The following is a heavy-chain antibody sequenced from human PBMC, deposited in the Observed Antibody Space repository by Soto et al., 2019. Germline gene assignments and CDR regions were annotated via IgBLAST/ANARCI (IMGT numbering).Heavy chain of an antibody. J-gene: IGHJ4*02. V-gene: IGHV4-39*01. D-gene: IGHD3-10*01. Sequence: SETLSLTCTVSGGSISSSSYYWGWIRPPPGQGLEWIGSLYYSGSTYHNLSLKSRIAISVDKSKNQFSLKLSSVTAAYTAVYYCARQSYYYGSGEEDYWGQGTLVTVSS. CDR2: LYYSGST. CDR1: GGSISSSSYY. CDR3: ARQSYYYGSGEEDY.